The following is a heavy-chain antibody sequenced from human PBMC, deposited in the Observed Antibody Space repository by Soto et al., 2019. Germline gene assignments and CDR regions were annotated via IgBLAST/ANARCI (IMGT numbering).Heavy chain of an antibody. J-gene: IGHJ6*02. Sequence: QVQLQESGPGLVKPSETLSLTCTVSGDSISTYYWTWIRQPPGKGLEWIGYIYDSGSASYNPSLKGRVTISVDTSKNEFAPRLRSVTAADTAVYYCARRGNTALAYYFYGMDVWGQGTTVTVPS. CDR3: ARRGNTALAYYFYGMDV. D-gene: IGHD5-18*01. CDR2: IYDSGSA. CDR1: GDSISTYY. V-gene: IGHV4-59*01.